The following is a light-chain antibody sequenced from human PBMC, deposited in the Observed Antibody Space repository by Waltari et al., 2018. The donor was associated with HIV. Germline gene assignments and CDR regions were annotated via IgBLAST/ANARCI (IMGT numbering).Light chain of an antibody. V-gene: IGLV2-23*02. CDR2: EVT. J-gene: IGLJ1*01. CDR3: CSCPRSGIRYV. Sequence: QSALTQPAPVSGSPGPSTTIPFTGPSSNVGSDDLVPWYQQHPGEAPKLIIYEVTKRPSGVSNRFSGSKSGNTASLTISGLQAEDEADYYCCSCPRSGIRYVFGTGTKVTVL. CDR1: SSNVGSDDL.